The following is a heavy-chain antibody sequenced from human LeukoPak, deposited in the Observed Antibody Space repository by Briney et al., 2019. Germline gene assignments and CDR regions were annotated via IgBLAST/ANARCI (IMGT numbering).Heavy chain of an antibody. CDR2: ISSSDSTT. Sequence: GGSLRLSCAASGFTFSSYEMNWVRQAPGKGLEWISYISSSDSTTYYADSVKGRFTISRDNAKNSLYLQMNSLRAEDTAVYYCARADTGGSYYYYYYMDVWGKGTTVTISS. V-gene: IGHV3-48*03. CDR1: GFTFSSYE. D-gene: IGHD1-26*01. J-gene: IGHJ6*03. CDR3: ARADTGGSYYYYYYMDV.